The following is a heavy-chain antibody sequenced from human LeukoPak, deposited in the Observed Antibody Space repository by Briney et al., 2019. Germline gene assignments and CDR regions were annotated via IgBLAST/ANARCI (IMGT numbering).Heavy chain of an antibody. D-gene: IGHD6-13*01. CDR2: FDPEDGET. V-gene: IGHV1-24*01. J-gene: IGHJ4*02. Sequence: ASVKVSCKVSGYTLTELSMHWVRQAPGKGLEWXGGFDPEDGETIYAQKFQGRVTMTEDTSTDTAYMELSSLRSEDTAVYYCATGYSSSWYIDYWGQGTLVTVSS. CDR1: GYTLTELS. CDR3: ATGYSSSWYIDY.